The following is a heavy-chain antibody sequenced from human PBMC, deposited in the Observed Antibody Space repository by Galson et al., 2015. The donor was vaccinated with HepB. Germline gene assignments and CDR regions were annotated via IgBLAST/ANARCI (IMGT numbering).Heavy chain of an antibody. J-gene: IGHJ4*01. D-gene: IGHD2-15*01. Sequence: SLRLSCAASGFTFSSYGMHWVRQAPGKGLEWVAVIWYDGSNKYYADSVKGRFTISRDNSKNTLYLQMNSLRAEDTAVYYCAKGGLGYCSGGSCFYYFDYWG. CDR2: IWYDGSNK. CDR1: GFTFSSYG. V-gene: IGHV3-33*06. CDR3: AKGGLGYCSGGSCFYYFDY.